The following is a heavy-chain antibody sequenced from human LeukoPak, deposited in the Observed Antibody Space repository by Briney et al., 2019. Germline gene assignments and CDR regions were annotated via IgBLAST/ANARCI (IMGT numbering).Heavy chain of an antibody. Sequence: GGSLRLSCSASGFPFSSYAMHWVRLAPGKGLEYVSAISDSGGSTYYADSVKGRFTISRDNSKNTLYLQMSSLRAEDTAVYLCVRGYSFGPYGMDVWGQGTTVTVSS. D-gene: IGHD2-15*01. J-gene: IGHJ6*02. CDR2: ISDSGGST. CDR3: VRGYSFGPYGMDV. V-gene: IGHV3-64D*09. CDR1: GFPFSSYA.